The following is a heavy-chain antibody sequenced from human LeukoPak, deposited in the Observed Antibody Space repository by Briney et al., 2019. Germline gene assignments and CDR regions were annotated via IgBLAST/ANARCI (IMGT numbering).Heavy chain of an antibody. D-gene: IGHD6-19*01. V-gene: IGHV4-38-2*02. J-gene: IGHJ4*02. CDR3: ARDRWLDF. CDR1: GYSISSGYY. Sequence: SETLSLTCTVSGYSISSGYYWGWIRQPPGKGLEWIGSIYHSGNTYYSPSLKSRVTISVDTSKNQFSLKVKSVTAADTAVYYCARDRWLDFWGQGTLVTVSS. CDR2: IYHSGNT.